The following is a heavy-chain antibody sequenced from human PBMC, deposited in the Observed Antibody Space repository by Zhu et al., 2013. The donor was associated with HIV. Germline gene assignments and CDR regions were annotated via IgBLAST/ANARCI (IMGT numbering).Heavy chain of an antibody. J-gene: IGHJ6*02. CDR3: ARDIGRSGYDYYYYYGMDV. CDR2: IIPIFGTA. V-gene: IGHV1-69*06. CDR1: GGTFSSYA. D-gene: IGHD5-12*01. Sequence: QVQLVQSGAEVKKPGSSVKVSCKASGGTFSSYAISWVRQAPGQGLEWMGGIIPIFGTANYAQKFQGRVTITADKSTSTAYMELSSLRSEDTAVYYCARDIGRSGYDYYYYYGMDVWGQGTTVTVSS.